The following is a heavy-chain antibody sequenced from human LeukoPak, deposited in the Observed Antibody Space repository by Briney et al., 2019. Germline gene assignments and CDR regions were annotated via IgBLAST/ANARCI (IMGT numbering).Heavy chain of an antibody. V-gene: IGHV4-34*01. D-gene: IGHD2-2*01. Sequence: SETLSLTCAVYGGTFSGYYWSWIRQPPGKRLEWVGESNDSGGTNYNPSLKSRVTISVDTSKNQFSLKLSSVTAADTAVYYCARSRSTIVVPAAHFDYWGQGTLVTVSS. CDR3: ARSRSTIVVPAAHFDY. CDR2: SNDSGGT. CDR1: GGTFSGYY. J-gene: IGHJ4*02.